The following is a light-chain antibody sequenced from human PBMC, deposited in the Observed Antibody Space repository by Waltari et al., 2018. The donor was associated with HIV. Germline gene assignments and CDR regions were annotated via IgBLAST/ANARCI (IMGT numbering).Light chain of an antibody. V-gene: IGLV2-23*02. CDR3: CSYAGSSLGV. J-gene: IGLJ3*02. CDR2: EVS. CDR1: SSDVGSFNL. Sequence: QSALTQPASVSGSPGQSITISCTGTSSDVGSFNLVSWYQQHPGKAPKFLIYEVSKRPSGVSNRFSGSKSCNTASLTISGLQAEDEADYYCCSYAGSSLGVFGGGTKLTVL.